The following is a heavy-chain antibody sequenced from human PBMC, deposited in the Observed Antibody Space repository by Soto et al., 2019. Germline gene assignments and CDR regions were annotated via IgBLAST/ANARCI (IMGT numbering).Heavy chain of an antibody. CDR3: ARDGPASSSPEDYYGMDV. J-gene: IGHJ6*02. V-gene: IGHV1-69*13. CDR1: GGTFSSYA. Sequence: SVKVSCKASGGTFSSYAISWVRQAPGQGLEWMGGIIPIFGTANYAQKFQGRVTITADESTSTAYMELSSLRSEDTAVYYCARDGPASSSPEDYYGMDVWGQGTTVTVS. D-gene: IGHD6-6*01. CDR2: IIPIFGTA.